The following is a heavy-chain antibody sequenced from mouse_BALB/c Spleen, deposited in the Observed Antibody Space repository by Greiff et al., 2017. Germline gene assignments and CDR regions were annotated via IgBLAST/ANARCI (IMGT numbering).Heavy chain of an antibody. CDR1: GFTFSSYT. CDR3: TRGGAAYAMDY. J-gene: IGHJ4*01. CDR2: ISSGGSYT. Sequence: EVMLVESGGGLVKPGGSLKLSCAASGFTFSSYTMSWVRQTPEKRLEWVATISSGGSYTYYPDSVKGRFTISRDNAKNTLYLQMSSLKSEDTAMYYCTRGGAAYAMDYWGQGTSVTVSS. V-gene: IGHV5-6-4*01.